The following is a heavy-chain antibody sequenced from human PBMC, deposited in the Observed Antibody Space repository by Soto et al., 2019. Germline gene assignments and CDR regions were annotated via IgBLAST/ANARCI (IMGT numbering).Heavy chain of an antibody. CDR2: MNPDSGDT. V-gene: IGHV1-8*01. CDR3: ARGRRDYYDSGDWVPLAY. Sequence: QVQLVQSGAEVKKPGASVKVSCKASGYTFTNYDINWVRQATGLGLEWMGWMNPDSGDTRYAQEFQGRVTMTRDTSISTAYMELSSLRSEDTAVYYCARGRRDYYDSGDWVPLAYWGQGTLVIVSS. D-gene: IGHD3-22*01. CDR1: GYTFTNYD. J-gene: IGHJ4*02.